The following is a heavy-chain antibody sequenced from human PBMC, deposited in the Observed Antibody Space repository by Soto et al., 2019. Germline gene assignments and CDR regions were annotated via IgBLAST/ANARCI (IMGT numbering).Heavy chain of an antibody. D-gene: IGHD3-22*01. V-gene: IGHV4-31*03. Sequence: QVQLQESGTGLVQPSQTLSLTCTVSGGSISSCGYHCNWIRQRPGQGLEWIGYVFYSGSTYYNPSLKSRLSMSVDTSKNQFSLKLRSVPAADTAVYYCARERDSSGLACDIWGQGTMVTVSS. CDR3: ARERDSSGLACDI. CDR1: GGSISSCGYH. J-gene: IGHJ3*02. CDR2: VFYSGST.